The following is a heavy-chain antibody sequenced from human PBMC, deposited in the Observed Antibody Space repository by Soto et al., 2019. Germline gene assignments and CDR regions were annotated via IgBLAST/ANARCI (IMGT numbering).Heavy chain of an antibody. CDR3: ARGSGYDYSNRLTLIGWLDP. V-gene: IGHV1-69*02. CDR1: GGTFSSYT. Sequence: SVKVSCKASGGTFSSYTISWLRQAPGQGLEWMGRIIPILGIANYAQKFQGRVTITADESTSTAYMELSSLRSEDTAVYYCARGSGYDYSNRLTLIGWLDPWGQGTLVTVSS. J-gene: IGHJ5*02. CDR2: IIPILGIA. D-gene: IGHD4-4*01.